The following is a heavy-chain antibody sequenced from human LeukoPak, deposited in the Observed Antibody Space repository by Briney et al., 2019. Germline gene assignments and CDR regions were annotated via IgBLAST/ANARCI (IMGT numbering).Heavy chain of an antibody. V-gene: IGHV3-74*01. CDR3: GRDVVLGSGSVDY. CDR2: IRPDGRET. D-gene: IGHD3-10*01. CDR1: GFTFTNHW. Sequence: PGGSLRLSCAAAGFTFTNHWMHWVRQAPGKGLVWVSRIRPDGRETNHAGSVKGRFTISRDNAKNTLYLQMNSLGDEDTAVYYCGRDVVLGSGSVDYWGQGVLVTVSS. J-gene: IGHJ4*02.